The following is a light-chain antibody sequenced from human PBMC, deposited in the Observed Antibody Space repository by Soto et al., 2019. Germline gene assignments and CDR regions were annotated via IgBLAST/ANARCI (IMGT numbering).Light chain of an antibody. CDR2: RNN. Sequence: QSVLTQPPSASGTPGQRVTISCSGSSSNLGSNYVYWYQQLPGTAPKLLIYRNNQRPSGVPDRFSGSKSGTSASLAISGLRSEYEAAYYCAAWDDSLSGPVFGGGTKVTVL. J-gene: IGLJ3*02. CDR3: AAWDDSLSGPV. CDR1: SSNLGSNY. V-gene: IGLV1-47*01.